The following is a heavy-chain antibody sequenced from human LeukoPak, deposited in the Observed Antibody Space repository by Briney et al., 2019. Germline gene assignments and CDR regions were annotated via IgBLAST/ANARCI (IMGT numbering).Heavy chain of an antibody. D-gene: IGHD6-19*01. CDR2: IYTSGSI. Sequence: SETLYLTCTVSGGSISSGSYYWSWIRQPAGKGLEWIGRIYTSGSINYNPSLKSRVTISVDTSKNQFSLKLSSVTAADTAVYYCASTKPGYSSGWPRNYYYYMDVWGKGTMVTVSS. CDR3: ASTKPGYSSGWPRNYYYYMDV. CDR1: GGSISSGSYY. V-gene: IGHV4-61*02. J-gene: IGHJ6*03.